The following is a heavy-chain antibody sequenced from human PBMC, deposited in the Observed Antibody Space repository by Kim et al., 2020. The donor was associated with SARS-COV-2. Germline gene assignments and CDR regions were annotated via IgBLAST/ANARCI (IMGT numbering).Heavy chain of an antibody. Sequence: GESLKISCKGSGYSFTSYWIGWVRQMPGKGLEWMGIIYPGDSDTRYSPSFQGQVTISADKSISTAYLQWSSLKASDTAMYYCARHRYRSKGNNGVFDIWGQGTMVTVSS. CDR1: GYSFTSYW. CDR2: IYPGDSDT. V-gene: IGHV5-51*01. D-gene: IGHD1-1*01. CDR3: ARHRYRSKGNNGVFDI. J-gene: IGHJ3*02.